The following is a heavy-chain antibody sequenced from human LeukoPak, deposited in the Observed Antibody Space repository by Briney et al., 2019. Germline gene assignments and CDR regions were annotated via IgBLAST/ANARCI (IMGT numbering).Heavy chain of an antibody. CDR1: GYTFTDYF. CDR2: INPDSDDT. J-gene: IGHJ5*02. CDR3: ARRRGGAVGGWGPFDP. Sequence: GASVKVSCKASGYTFTDYFIHWVRQAPGHGLEWMGPINPDSDDTNYPQKFQGRVTMTRDTSINTAYVELHRLRSDDTAIYYCARRRGGAVGGWGPFDPWGQGTLVTVSS. V-gene: IGHV1-2*06. D-gene: IGHD6-19*01.